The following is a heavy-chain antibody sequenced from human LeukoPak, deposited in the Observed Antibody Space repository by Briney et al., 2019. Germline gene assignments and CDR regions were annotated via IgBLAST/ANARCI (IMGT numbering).Heavy chain of an antibody. D-gene: IGHD3-9*01. CDR3: ASRNDILTGYVFDF. CDR2: IYYSGST. Sequence: SSETLSLTCTVSGGSVSSSIYYWGWIRQPPGKGLEWIGSIYYSGSTSYNPSLKSRVTISVDTSKNQFSLKLTSVTAADTAVHYCASRNDILTGYVFDFWGQGTLVTVSS. V-gene: IGHV4-39*01. CDR1: GGSVSSSIYY. J-gene: IGHJ4*02.